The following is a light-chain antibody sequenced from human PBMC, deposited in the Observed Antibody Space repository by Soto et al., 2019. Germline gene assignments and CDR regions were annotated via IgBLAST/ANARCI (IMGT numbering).Light chain of an antibody. Sequence: ELVMTQSPATLSVSPGERATLSCRASQSVSSNLAWYQQKPGQAPSLLIYGASTRATGIPARFSGSGSGTEFTLTISSLQSEDFAVYDCQQYNDWPTFGPGTKVDI. CDR2: GAS. CDR3: QQYNDWPT. J-gene: IGKJ3*01. CDR1: QSVSSN. V-gene: IGKV3-15*01.